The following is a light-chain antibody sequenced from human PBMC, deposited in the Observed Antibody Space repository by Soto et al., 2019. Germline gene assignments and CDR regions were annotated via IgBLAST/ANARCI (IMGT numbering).Light chain of an antibody. CDR2: SNN. J-gene: IGLJ1*01. CDR3: AAWDDSLNGYV. V-gene: IGLV1-44*01. CDR1: SSYIGSNT. Sequence: QTVVTQPPSASGTPGQRVTISCSGSSSYIGSNTVNWYQQLPGTAPKLLIYSNNQRPSGVPDRFSGSKSGTSASLAISGLQSEDEADYYCAAWDDSLNGYVFGTGTKLTVL.